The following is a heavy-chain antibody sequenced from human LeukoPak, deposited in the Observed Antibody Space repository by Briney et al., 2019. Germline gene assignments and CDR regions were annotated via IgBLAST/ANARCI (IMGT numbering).Heavy chain of an antibody. Sequence: ASVKVSCKASGYTFTDYFMNWVRQAPGQGLEWMGWINPKSGGTVYAQKFQGRVTMTRDTSSSTAYMELSRLRFDDTVVYYCARGFRGWYAEGFDYWGQGTLVTVSS. CDR1: GYTFTDYF. CDR2: INPKSGGT. V-gene: IGHV1-2*02. J-gene: IGHJ4*02. D-gene: IGHD6-19*01. CDR3: ARGFRGWYAEGFDY.